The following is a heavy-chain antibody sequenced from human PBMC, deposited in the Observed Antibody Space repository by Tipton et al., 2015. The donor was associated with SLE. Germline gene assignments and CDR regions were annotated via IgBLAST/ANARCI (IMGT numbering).Heavy chain of an antibody. J-gene: IGHJ4*02. CDR1: GGSFSGYY. CDR2: INHSGST. Sequence: TLSLTCAVYGGSFSGYYWSWIRQPPGKGLEWIGEINHSGSTNYNPSLKSRVTISVDTSKNQFSLKLSSVTAADTAVYYCARERGSSSWTYYFDYWGQGTLVTVSS. CDR3: ARERGSSSWTYYFDY. D-gene: IGHD6-13*01. V-gene: IGHV4-34*01.